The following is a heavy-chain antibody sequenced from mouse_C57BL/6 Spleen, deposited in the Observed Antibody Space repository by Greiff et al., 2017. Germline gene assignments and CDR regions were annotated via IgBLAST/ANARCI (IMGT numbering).Heavy chain of an antibody. J-gene: IGHJ2*01. CDR2: IRSKSNNYAT. V-gene: IGHV10-1*01. CDR3: VRENLYYFDY. Sequence: EVQRVESGGGLVQPKGSLKLSCAASGFSFNTYAMNWVRQAPGKGLEWVARIRSKSNNYATYYADSVKDRFTISRDDSESMLYLQMNNLKTEDTAMYYCVRENLYYFDYGGQGTTLTVSS. CDR1: GFSFNTYA.